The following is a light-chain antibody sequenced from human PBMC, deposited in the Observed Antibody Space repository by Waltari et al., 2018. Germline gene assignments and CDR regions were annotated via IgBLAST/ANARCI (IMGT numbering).Light chain of an antibody. CDR2: AAS. CDR1: QNVGTW. J-gene: IGKJ3*01. Sequence: DIQMTQSPASVSASVGDRVTITCRASQNVGTWLAWYQQKPGKAPRLLIYAASSLQSGVTSRFSGSGSGTDFTLTISSLQPEDFATYYCQQASRFPLTFGPGTKVDIK. CDR3: QQASRFPLT. V-gene: IGKV1D-12*01.